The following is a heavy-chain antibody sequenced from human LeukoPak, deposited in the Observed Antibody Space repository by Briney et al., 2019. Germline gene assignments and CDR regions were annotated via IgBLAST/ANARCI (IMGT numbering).Heavy chain of an antibody. CDR1: EFTFSSYA. Sequence: GGSLRLSCATSEFTFSSYAMNWVRQAPGKGLEWVSYISSSGNTIYYADSVKGRFTISRDNAKNSLYLQMNSLRAEDTAIYYCARDFYYGSGRFDYWGQGTLVSVSS. CDR3: ARDFYYGSGRFDY. D-gene: IGHD3-10*01. J-gene: IGHJ4*02. CDR2: ISSSGNTI. V-gene: IGHV3-48*03.